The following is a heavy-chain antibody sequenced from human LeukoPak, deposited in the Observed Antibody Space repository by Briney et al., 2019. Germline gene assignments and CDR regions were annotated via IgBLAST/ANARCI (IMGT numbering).Heavy chain of an antibody. CDR3: ARGLGGYYDSSGYYEPRDY. D-gene: IGHD3-22*01. V-gene: IGHV4-30-4*01. CDR2: IYYSGST. J-gene: IGHJ4*02. CDR1: GGSISSGDYY. Sequence: PSETLSRTCTVSGGSISSGDYYWSWIRQPPWKGLEWIGYIYYSGSTYYNPSLKSRVTISVDTSKNQFSLKLSSVTAADTAVYYCARGLGGYYDSSGYYEPRDYWGQGTLVTVSS.